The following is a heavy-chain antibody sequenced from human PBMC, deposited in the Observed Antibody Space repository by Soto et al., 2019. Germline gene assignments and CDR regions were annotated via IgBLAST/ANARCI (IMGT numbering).Heavy chain of an antibody. V-gene: IGHV4-39*01. Sequence: SETLSLTCTVSGGSISRSTYYWGWIRQPPGKGLEWIGSIYYSGSTYYRPSLKSRVTISVDTSKNQSSLKLSSVTAADTAVYYCARQVPAAIRLGWFDPWGQGTLVTVSS. CDR2: IYYSGST. J-gene: IGHJ5*02. CDR1: GGSISRSTYY. CDR3: ARQVPAAIRLGWFDP. D-gene: IGHD2-2*02.